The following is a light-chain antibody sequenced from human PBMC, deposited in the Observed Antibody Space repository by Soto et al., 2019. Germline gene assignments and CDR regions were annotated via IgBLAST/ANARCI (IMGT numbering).Light chain of an antibody. J-gene: IGKJ1*01. CDR2: DAS. CDR1: ESIRTW. CDR3: QQYHNYPRT. V-gene: IGKV1-5*01. Sequence: GDRFTITCRASESIRTWLAWYQHKPGKAPKFLIYDASSLESGVPSRFSGSGSGTEFTLTISNLQPDDFATYFCQQYHNYPRTFGQGTMVDI.